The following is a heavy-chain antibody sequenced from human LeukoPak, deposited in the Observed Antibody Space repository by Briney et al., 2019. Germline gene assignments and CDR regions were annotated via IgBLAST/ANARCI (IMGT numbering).Heavy chain of an antibody. J-gene: IGHJ5*02. CDR1: GFTFSTYA. CDR3: AKEGYSSSWYEVYNNWFDP. CDR2: ISSSSSTI. D-gene: IGHD6-13*01. Sequence: GGSLRLSCVASGFTFSTYAMNWVRQAPGKGLEWVTYISSSSSTIYYADSVKGRFTISRDNSKNTLYLQMNSLRAEDTAVYYCAKEGYSSSWYEVYNNWFDPWGQGTLVTVSS. V-gene: IGHV3-48*01.